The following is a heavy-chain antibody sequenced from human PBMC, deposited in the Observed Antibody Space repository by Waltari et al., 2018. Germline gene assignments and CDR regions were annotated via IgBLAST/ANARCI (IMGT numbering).Heavy chain of an antibody. CDR2: IANRANSYIT. CDR1: GFIFADHY. CDR3: VRGGYYYDSNGGYFQF. D-gene: IGHD3-22*01. J-gene: IGHJ1*01. Sequence: VQLVESGGGLVHPGGSLRVSCVVSGFIFADHYMDWVRQAPGKAAGWVGRIANRANSYITEYPASMKGRFTISREDSKNLLFLQMTDLKSEDTAIYYCVRGGYYYDSNGGYFQFWGRGTLVTVSS. V-gene: IGHV3-72*01.